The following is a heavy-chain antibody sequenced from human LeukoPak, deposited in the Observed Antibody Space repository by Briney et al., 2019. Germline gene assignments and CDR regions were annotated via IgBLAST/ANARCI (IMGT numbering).Heavy chain of an antibody. V-gene: IGHV1-2*02. J-gene: IGHJ5*02. CDR1: GYTFTGYY. Sequence: ASVKVSCKASGYTFTGYYLHWVRQAPGQGLEWMGWINPNSGGTNYAQRFQGKISMTRDTSISTAYMELNRLRSDDTAVYYCATSHHWGQGTLVTVSS. CDR3: ATSHH. CDR2: INPNSGGT.